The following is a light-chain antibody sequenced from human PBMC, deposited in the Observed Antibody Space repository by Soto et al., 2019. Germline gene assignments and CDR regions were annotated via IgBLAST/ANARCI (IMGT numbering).Light chain of an antibody. V-gene: IGKV1-39*01. CDR2: AAS. J-gene: IGKJ1*01. CDR1: QTISSY. Sequence: DIQMTQSPSSLSASVGDRVTITCRASQTISSYLNWYQQKPGKAPKLLIYAASSLQSGVPSMFNGSGSGKEFTLTISSLQPEDFATYYCQQSYSTPWTCGQGTRVEIK. CDR3: QQSYSTPWT.